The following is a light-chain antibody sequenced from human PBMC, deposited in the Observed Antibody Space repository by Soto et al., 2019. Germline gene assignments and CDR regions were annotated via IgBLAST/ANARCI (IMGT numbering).Light chain of an antibody. CDR1: QDISDV. CDR3: QQFYDLPIT. J-gene: IGKJ5*01. CDR2: DAS. V-gene: IGKV1-33*01. Sequence: DIQMTQSPSALSASVGDRVTMTVEASQDISDVLNWYQQQPGKAPKVLIYDASKLQTGVPSRFSGRGSGKDFTFTISSLQPDDSGTYYCQQFYDLPITFGQGTRLEIK.